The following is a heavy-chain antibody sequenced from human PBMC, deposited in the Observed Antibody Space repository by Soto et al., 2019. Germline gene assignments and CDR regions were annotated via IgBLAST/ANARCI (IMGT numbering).Heavy chain of an antibody. Sequence: GGSLRLSCAASGFTFSDYDMSWIRQAPGKGLEYVSSISTNGGSTHYADSVKGRFTISRDNSKNTQYLQMSSLRADDTAVYYYVKGEYYYDSSGYYPFDYWGQGTLVTVSS. V-gene: IGHV3-64D*06. CDR3: VKGEYYYDSSGYYPFDY. D-gene: IGHD3-22*01. CDR1: GFTFSDYD. J-gene: IGHJ4*02. CDR2: ISTNGGST.